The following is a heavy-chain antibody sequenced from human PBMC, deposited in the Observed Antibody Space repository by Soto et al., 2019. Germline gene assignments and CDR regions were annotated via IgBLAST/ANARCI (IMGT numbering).Heavy chain of an antibody. CDR1: GFTFSDYY. J-gene: IGHJ4*02. D-gene: IGHD2-15*01. Sequence: GGSLRLSCAASGFTFSDYYMSWIRQAPGKGLEWVSYISSSGSTIYYADSVKGRFTISRDNAKKSLYLQMNSLRAEDTAVYYCARDLHCSGGSCYDVGVDYWGQGTLVTVSS. V-gene: IGHV3-11*01. CDR2: ISSSGSTI. CDR3: ARDLHCSGGSCYDVGVDY.